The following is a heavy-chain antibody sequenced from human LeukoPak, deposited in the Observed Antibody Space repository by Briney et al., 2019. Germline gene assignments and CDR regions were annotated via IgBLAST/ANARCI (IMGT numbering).Heavy chain of an antibody. CDR2: INPSGGST. CDR1: GYTFTSYY. V-gene: IGHV1-46*01. D-gene: IGHD3-22*01. CDR3: AREGTYDSSGYYIDY. J-gene: IGHJ4*02. Sequence: ASVKVSCKASGYTFTSYYMHWVRQAPGQGLEWMGIINPSGGSTKYAQKFQGRFTMTRDTSTSTVYMEVSSLTSEDTAVYYCAREGTYDSSGYYIDYWGQGTLVTVSS.